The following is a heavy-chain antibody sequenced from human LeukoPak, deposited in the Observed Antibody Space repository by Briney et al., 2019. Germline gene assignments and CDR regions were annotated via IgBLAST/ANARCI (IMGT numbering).Heavy chain of an antibody. CDR1: GGSISSSSYY. CDR3: AREYGGSLRSQWLVEGDY. CDR2: IYHSGST. Sequence: PSGALSLTCTVSGGSISSSSYYWGWIRQPPGKGLEWIGRIYHSGSTYYNPFLKSRVTISVDTSKNQFSLKLSSVTAADTAVYYCAREYGGSLRSQWLVEGDYWGQGTLVTVSS. V-gene: IGHV4-39*07. J-gene: IGHJ4*02. D-gene: IGHD6-19*01.